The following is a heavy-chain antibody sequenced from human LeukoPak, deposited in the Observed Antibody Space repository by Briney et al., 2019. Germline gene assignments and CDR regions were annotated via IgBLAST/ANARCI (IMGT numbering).Heavy chain of an antibody. V-gene: IGHV3-30*18. CDR1: GFTFSNYG. D-gene: IGHD6-13*01. CDR3: AKDPRRYSRTGGYFDY. Sequence: GGSLRLSCAASGFTFSNYGMHWVRRAPGKGLEWVALISYDGSNKYYADSVKGRFTISRDNSKNTLYLQMNSLRAEDTAVYYCAKDPRRYSRTGGYFDYWGQGTLVTVSS. CDR2: ISYDGSNK. J-gene: IGHJ4*02.